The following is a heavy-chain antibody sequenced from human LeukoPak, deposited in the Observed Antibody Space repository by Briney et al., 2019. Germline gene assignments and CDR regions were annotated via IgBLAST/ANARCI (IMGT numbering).Heavy chain of an antibody. CDR2: IYYSGYT. D-gene: IGHD1-7*01. J-gene: IGHJ5*02. CDR1: GGSISSYY. V-gene: IGHV4-59*08. Sequence: SETLSLTCTVSGGSISSYYWSWIRQPPGKGLEWIGYIYYSGYTNYNPSLKSRVTISVDTSKNQFSLKLSSVTAADTAVYYCARSGLELRGGNWFDPWGQGTLVTVSS. CDR3: ARSGLELRGGNWFDP.